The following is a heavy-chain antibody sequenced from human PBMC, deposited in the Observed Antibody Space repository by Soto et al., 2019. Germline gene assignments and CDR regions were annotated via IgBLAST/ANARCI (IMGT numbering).Heavy chain of an antibody. CDR3: ERHPPSPQNNYYVDY. CDR2: INAGNVNT. J-gene: IGHJ4*02. CDR1: RYTFTSYA. Sequence: DSVKVSCKASRYTFTSYAMHWVRQAPGQRLEWMGWINAGNVNTKYSQKFQGRVTITRDTSASTADMELSSLRSEDTAVYYCERHPPSPQNNYYVDYWGQGTLVIVPS. V-gene: IGHV1-3*01.